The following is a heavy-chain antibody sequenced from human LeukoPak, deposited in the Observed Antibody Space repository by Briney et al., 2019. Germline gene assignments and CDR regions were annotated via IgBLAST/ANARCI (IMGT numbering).Heavy chain of an antibody. CDR1: GYSISSGYY. J-gene: IGHJ4*02. Sequence: SETLSLTCTVSGYSISSGYYWGWIRQSPGKGLEWIGSIYHSGRTYYNPSLKSRLTISLDTSKNQFSLKLSSVTAADTAVYYCTGKYCYDSSGYYYADYWGQGTLVTVSS. V-gene: IGHV4-38-2*02. D-gene: IGHD3-22*01. CDR3: TGKYCYDSSGYYYADY. CDR2: IYHSGRT.